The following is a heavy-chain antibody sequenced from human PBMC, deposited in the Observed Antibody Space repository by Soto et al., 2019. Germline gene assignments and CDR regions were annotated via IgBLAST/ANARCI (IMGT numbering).Heavy chain of an antibody. CDR3: ARGVPGYSSSWYAY. V-gene: IGHV4-34*01. CDR1: GGSFSGHY. Sequence: QVQLQQWGAGLLKPSDTLSLTCAVYGGSFSGHYWSWIRQPPGKGLEWIGEINDGGTTNYNPSLKSRVFISGDTSKNQFSLKPRSVTAADTAVYYCARGVPGYSSSWYAYWGQGTLVTVAA. J-gene: IGHJ4*02. D-gene: IGHD6-13*01. CDR2: INDGGTT.